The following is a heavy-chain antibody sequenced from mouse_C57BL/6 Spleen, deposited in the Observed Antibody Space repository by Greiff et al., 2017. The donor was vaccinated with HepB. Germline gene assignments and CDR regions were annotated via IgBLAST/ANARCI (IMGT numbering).Heavy chain of an antibody. V-gene: IGHV1-42*01. D-gene: IGHD2-1*01. CDR1: GYSFTGYY. CDR2: INPSTGGT. CDR3: AIYGNYVYFDY. Sequence: VQLQQSGPELVKPGASVKISCKASGYSFTGYYMNWVKQSPEKSLEWIGEINPSTGGTTYNQKFKAKATLTVDKSSSTAYMPLKSLTSEDSAVYYCAIYGNYVYFDYWGQGTTLTVSS. J-gene: IGHJ2*01.